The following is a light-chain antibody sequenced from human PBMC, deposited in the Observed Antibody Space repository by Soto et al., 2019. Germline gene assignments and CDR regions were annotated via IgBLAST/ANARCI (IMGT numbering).Light chain of an antibody. CDR2: GAS. CDR3: QQGHNWPLT. Sequence: EIVMTQSPATLSLSPGERAAISCRASQSINSELAWYQQKPGQPPRLLIYGASTRATCVPTRFTGSESGSEFTLTISGLQSEDFAVYYCQQGHNWPLTFGQGTRLEI. CDR1: QSINSE. V-gene: IGKV3-15*01. J-gene: IGKJ2*01.